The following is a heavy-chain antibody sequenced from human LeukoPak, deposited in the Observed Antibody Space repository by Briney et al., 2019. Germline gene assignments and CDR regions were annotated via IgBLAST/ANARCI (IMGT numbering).Heavy chain of an antibody. CDR3: ASSMSSGWYGPFDY. V-gene: IGHV3-30-3*01. CDR1: GFTFSSYA. Sequence: GGSLRLSCAASGFTFSSYAMHWVRQAPGKGLEWVAVISYDGSNKYYADSVKGRFTISRDNSKNTLYLQMNSLRAEDTAVYYCASSMSSGWYGPFDYWGQGTLVTVSS. CDR2: ISYDGSNK. J-gene: IGHJ4*02. D-gene: IGHD6-19*01.